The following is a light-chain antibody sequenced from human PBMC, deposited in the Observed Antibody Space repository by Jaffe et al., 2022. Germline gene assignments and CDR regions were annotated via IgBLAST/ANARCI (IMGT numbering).Light chain of an antibody. Sequence: DIQMTQSPSSLSASVGDRVTITCQASQDISNYLNWYQQKPGKAPKLLIYDASNLETGVPSRFSGSGSGTDFTFTISSLQPEDIATYYCQQYDNPASITFGQGTRLEIK. J-gene: IGKJ5*01. CDR2: DAS. CDR1: QDISNY. V-gene: IGKV1-33*01. CDR3: QQYDNPASIT.